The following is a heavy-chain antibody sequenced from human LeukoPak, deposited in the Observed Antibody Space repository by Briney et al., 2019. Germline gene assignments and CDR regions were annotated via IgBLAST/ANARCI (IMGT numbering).Heavy chain of an antibody. CDR3: AKIKVSATLDY. D-gene: IGHD5/OR15-5a*01. J-gene: IGHJ4*02. V-gene: IGHV3-30*02. CDR1: GFTFSTYG. Sequence: PGGSLRLSCAASGFTFSTYGLHWVRQAPGKGLEWVAFIRNDGSNKYYADSVKGRFTISRDNSRNTLSLQMNSLRVEDTAVYYCAKIKVSATLDYWGQGTLVTVSS. CDR2: IRNDGSNK.